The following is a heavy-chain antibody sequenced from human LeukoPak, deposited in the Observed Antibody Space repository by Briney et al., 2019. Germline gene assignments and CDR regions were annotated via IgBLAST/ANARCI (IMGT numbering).Heavy chain of an antibody. CDR1: GGSISSYY. V-gene: IGHV4-59*01. J-gene: IGHJ6*03. Sequence: SESLSLTCTVSGGSISSYYWSWIRQPPGKGLEWIGYMYYSGSTNYNPSLKSRVTISVDTSKNQFSLKLSSVTAADTAVYYCARNPSIAVAGTNYDNYYYYYYMDVWGKGTTVTVSS. CDR3: ARNPSIAVAGTNYDNYYYYYYMDV. D-gene: IGHD6-19*01. CDR2: MYYSGST.